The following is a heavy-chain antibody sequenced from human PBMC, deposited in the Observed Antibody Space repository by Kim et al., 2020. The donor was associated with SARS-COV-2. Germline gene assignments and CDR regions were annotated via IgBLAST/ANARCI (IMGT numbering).Heavy chain of an antibody. D-gene: IGHD4-17*01. J-gene: IGHJ4*02. CDR1: GFTFSSYG. CDR2: IWYDGSNK. Sequence: GGSLRLSCAASGFTFSSYGMHWVRQAPGKGLEWVAVIWYDGSNKYYADSVKGRFTISRDNSKNTLYLQMNSLRAEDTAVYYCASGEGASDYGDMGEDYWGQGTLVTVSS. V-gene: IGHV3-33*01. CDR3: ASGEGASDYGDMGEDY.